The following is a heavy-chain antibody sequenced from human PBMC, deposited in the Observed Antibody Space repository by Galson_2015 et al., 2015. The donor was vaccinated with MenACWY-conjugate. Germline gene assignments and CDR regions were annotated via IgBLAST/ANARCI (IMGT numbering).Heavy chain of an antibody. CDR1: GFIFNTYW. V-gene: IGHV3-74*01. CDR3: AKTRGASFSFDS. J-gene: IGHJ4*02. CDR2: INPGGSST. D-gene: IGHD1-26*01. Sequence: SLRLSCAASGFIFNTYWMHWVRHAPGKGLVRVSRINPGGSSTTYADSVKDRFTISRDNAKNTLYLQMNSLRPEDTAVFYCAKTRGASFSFDSWGQGTLVPVSS.